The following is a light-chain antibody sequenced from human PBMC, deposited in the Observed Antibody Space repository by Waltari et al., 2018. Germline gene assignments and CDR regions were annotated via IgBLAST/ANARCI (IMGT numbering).Light chain of an antibody. CDR3: QQYYSIPYT. J-gene: IGKJ2*01. CDR1: QSISSY. V-gene: IGKV4-1*01. Sequence: DIQMTQSPSSLSASVGDRVTITCRASQSISSYLYWYQQKPGQPPKLLIYWASTRESGVPDRFSGSGSGTDFTLTISSLQAEDVAVYYCQQYYSIPYTFGQGTKLEIK. CDR2: WAS.